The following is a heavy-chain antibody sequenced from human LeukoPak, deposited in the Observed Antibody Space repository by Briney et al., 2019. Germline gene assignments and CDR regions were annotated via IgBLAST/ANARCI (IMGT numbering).Heavy chain of an antibody. CDR3: ARDPYNNYYYGMDV. V-gene: IGHV3-30-3*01. CDR2: ISYDGSNK. Sequence: GGSLRLSCAASGFTFSSYAMHWVRQAPGKGLEWVSVISYDGSNKYYADSVKGRFTISRDNSKTTLYLQMNSLRAEDTAVYYCARDPYNNYYYGMDVWGQGTTVTVSS. CDR1: GFTFSSYA. D-gene: IGHD1-14*01. J-gene: IGHJ6*02.